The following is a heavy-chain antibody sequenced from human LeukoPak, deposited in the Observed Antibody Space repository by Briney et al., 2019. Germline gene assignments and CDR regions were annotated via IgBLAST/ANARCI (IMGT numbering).Heavy chain of an antibody. J-gene: IGHJ4*02. Sequence: GGSLRLSCAASGFTFSSYAMHWVRQAPGKGVEYVSAISSNGGSTYYANSVKGRFTISRDNSKNTLYLQMGSLRAEDMAVYYCARVDCGGDCYPDYWGQGTLVTVSS. CDR2: ISSNGGST. D-gene: IGHD2-21*02. CDR1: GFTFSSYA. CDR3: ARVDCGGDCYPDY. V-gene: IGHV3-64*01.